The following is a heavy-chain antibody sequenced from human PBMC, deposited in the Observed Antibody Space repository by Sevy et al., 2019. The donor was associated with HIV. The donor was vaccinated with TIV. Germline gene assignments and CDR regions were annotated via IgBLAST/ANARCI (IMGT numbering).Heavy chain of an antibody. D-gene: IGHD3-22*01. V-gene: IGHV3-23*01. CDR3: AKERGSHYDTSGSFDD. J-gene: IGHJ4*02. Sequence: GGSLRLSCTTSGFTFRIYAMSWVRQAPGKGLEWVSAISGSGSSTYYADSVKGRFTISRDNSKNTLYLQMNSLRAEDTAVFYCAKERGSHYDTSGSFDDWGQGTRVTVS. CDR1: GFTFRIYA. CDR2: ISGSGSST.